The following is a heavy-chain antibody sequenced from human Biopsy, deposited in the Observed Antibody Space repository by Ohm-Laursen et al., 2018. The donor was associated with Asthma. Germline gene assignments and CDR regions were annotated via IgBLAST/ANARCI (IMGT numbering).Heavy chain of an antibody. V-gene: IGHV1-2*06. D-gene: IGHD6-13*01. CDR2: INPNSGGT. CDR1: GYTFIGCH. J-gene: IGHJ5*02. Sequence: VASVKVSCKASGYTFIGCHIHWTRQAPGQGLEWMGRINPNSGGTNYAQKFQGRVTMTRDTSISTAYMEVSRLRSDDTAVYYCARGQKSAGDRWFDPWGQGTLVTVSS. CDR3: ARGQKSAGDRWFDP.